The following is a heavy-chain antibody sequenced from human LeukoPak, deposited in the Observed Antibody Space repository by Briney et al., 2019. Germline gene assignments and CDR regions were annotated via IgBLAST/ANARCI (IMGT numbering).Heavy chain of an antibody. CDR3: ARREVWGTYRLMYYFDY. CDR2: IYYSGST. V-gene: IGHV4-39*02. D-gene: IGHD3-16*02. J-gene: IGHJ4*02. Sequence: SETLSLTCTVSGGSISSSSYYWGWIRQPPGKGLEWIGSIYYSGSTYYNPSLKSRLSISVDTSKNHFSLKLSSVTAADTAVYYCARREVWGTYRLMYYFDYWGQGSRVTVSS. CDR1: GGSISSSSYY.